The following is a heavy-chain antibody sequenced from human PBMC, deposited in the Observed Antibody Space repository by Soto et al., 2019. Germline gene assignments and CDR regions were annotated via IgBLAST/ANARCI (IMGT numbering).Heavy chain of an antibody. CDR1: RFTFTSAA. CDR2: IVVGSGNT. D-gene: IGHD3-9*01. CDR3: AAWVYDILTGYYPYYYHGMDV. J-gene: IGHJ6*02. Sequence: ASVKVSCKASRFTFTSAAVQWVRQARGQRLEWIGWIVVGSGNTNYAQKFQERVTITRDMSTSTAYMELSSLRSEDTAVYYCAAWVYDILTGYYPYYYHGMDVWGQGTTVTVSS. V-gene: IGHV1-58*01.